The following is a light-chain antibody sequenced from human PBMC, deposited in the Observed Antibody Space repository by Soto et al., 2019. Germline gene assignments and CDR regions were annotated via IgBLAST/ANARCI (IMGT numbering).Light chain of an antibody. CDR2: GNS. CDR1: SSNIGAGYD. Sequence: QSALTQPPSVSGAPGQRVTISCTGSSSNIGAGYDVHWYQQLPGTVPKLLIYGNSNRPSGVPDRFSGSKSGTSASLAISWLQSEDEADYYCAAWDDSLNGVVFGGGTKVTVL. CDR3: AAWDDSLNGVV. V-gene: IGLV1-40*01. J-gene: IGLJ2*01.